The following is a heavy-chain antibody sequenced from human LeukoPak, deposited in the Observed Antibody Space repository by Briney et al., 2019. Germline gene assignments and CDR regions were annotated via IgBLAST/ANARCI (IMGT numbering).Heavy chain of an antibody. J-gene: IGHJ4*02. CDR3: ARAGSLDYFDY. V-gene: IGHV4-59*01. CDR1: GGSFSGYY. Sequence: SETLSLTCAVYGGSFSGYYWSWIRQPPGKGLEWIGYIYYSGSTNYNPSLKSRVTISVDTSKNQFSLKLSSVTAADTAVYYCARAGSLDYFDYWGQGTLVTVSS. CDR2: IYYSGST. D-gene: IGHD6-13*01.